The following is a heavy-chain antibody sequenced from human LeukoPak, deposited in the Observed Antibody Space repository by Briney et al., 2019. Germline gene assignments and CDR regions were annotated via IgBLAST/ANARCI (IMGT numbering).Heavy chain of an antibody. V-gene: IGHV1-18*01. D-gene: IGHD5-12*01. CDR3: ARSDMVATCMVD. CDR2: ISAYNGST. CDR1: GYTFTSYG. Sequence: ASVKVSCKASGYTFTSYGISWVRQAPGQGLEWMGWISAYNGSTNYAQKLQGRVTMTTDTSTSTAYMELRSLRSDDTAVYYCARSDMVATCMVDWGQGTLVTVSS. J-gene: IGHJ4*02.